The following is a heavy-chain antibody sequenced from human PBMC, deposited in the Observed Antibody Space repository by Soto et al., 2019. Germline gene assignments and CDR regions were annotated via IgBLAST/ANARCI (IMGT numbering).Heavy chain of an antibody. J-gene: IGHJ4*02. Sequence: SETLSLTCTVSCGSISSGDYCWSWIRQPPGKGLEWIGYICYSGSTYYNPSLKSRVSISVDTSKNQFSLKLSSVTAADTAVYYCARGMVRGVTTYYFDYWGQGTLVTVSS. CDR3: ARGMVRGVTTYYFDY. CDR2: ICYSGST. CDR1: CGSISSGDYC. D-gene: IGHD3-10*01. V-gene: IGHV4-30-4*01.